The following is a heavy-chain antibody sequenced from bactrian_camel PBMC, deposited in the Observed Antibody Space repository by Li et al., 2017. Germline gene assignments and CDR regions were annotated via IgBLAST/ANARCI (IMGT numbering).Heavy chain of an antibody. Sequence: VQLVESGGGSVEARGSLRLSCTGTGLTVSGRCVGWFRQNPGEVRAAVAVVEGDGTIRYAESVKGRFTISQDEAKSTVYLQMNNLQAEDTAMYYCVADQNYCYLQYSYSIWGQGTQVTVS. V-gene: IGHV3S42*01. CDR3: VADQNYCYLQYSYSI. CDR1: GLTVSGRC. J-gene: IGHJ4*01. CDR2: VEGDGTI. D-gene: IGHD1*01.